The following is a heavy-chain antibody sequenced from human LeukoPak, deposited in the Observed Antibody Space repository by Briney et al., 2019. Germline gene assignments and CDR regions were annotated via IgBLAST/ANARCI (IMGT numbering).Heavy chain of an antibody. CDR2: IKEDGSEK. CDR3: ARAPVYSSSWFFDY. CDR1: GFTFSNYW. V-gene: IGHV3-7*04. J-gene: IGHJ4*02. D-gene: IGHD6-13*01. Sequence: PGGSLRLSCAASGFTFSNYWMSWVRQAPGKGLKWVANIKEDGSEKYYVDSVKGRFTISRDNAKNSLYLQMNSLGAEDTAVYYCARAPVYSSSWFFDYWGQGTLVTVSS.